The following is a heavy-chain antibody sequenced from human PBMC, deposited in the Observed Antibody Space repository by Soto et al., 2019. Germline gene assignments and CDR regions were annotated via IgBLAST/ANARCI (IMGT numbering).Heavy chain of an antibody. V-gene: IGHV3-23*01. Sequence: GGSLRLSCSASGFTFSSYAMSWVRQAPGKGLEWVSAISGSGGSTYYADSVKGRFTISRDNSKNTRYLQMNSLRAEDTAVYYCAKFRGSGSYYYFDYWGQGTLVTVSS. CDR3: AKFRGSGSYYYFDY. CDR1: GFTFSSYA. D-gene: IGHD3-10*01. CDR2: ISGSGGST. J-gene: IGHJ4*02.